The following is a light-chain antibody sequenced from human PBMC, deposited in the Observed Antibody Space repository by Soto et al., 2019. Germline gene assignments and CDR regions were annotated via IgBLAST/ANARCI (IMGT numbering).Light chain of an antibody. CDR3: KQYENLTT. CDR1: QNINNY. V-gene: IGKV1-33*01. CDR2: DAS. J-gene: IGKJ5*01. Sequence: DIQMTQSPSSLSASVGDRVTITCQASQNINNYLNWYQQKPGRAPKLLIYDASNLEAGVPTRCRGSGSGTDFTFTISRLQPEGLATYYCKQYENLTTFGQGTRLEIK.